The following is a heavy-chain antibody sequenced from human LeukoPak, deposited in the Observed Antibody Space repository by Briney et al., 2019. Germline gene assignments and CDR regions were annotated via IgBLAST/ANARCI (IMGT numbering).Heavy chain of an antibody. CDR1: GFTVSSNY. V-gene: IGHV3-33*08. CDR3: ARDSGDVDEAYYFDY. D-gene: IGHD7-27*01. Sequence: GGSLRLSCAASGFTVSSNYMSWVRQAPGKELEWVAVIWYDGSNKYYADSVKGRFTISRDNSENTLYLQMNSLRAEDTAVYYCARDSGDVDEAYYFDYWGQGTLVTVSS. J-gene: IGHJ4*02. CDR2: IWYDGSNK.